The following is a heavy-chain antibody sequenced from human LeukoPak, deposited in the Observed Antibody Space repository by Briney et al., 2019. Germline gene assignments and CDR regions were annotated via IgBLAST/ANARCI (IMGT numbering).Heavy chain of an antibody. Sequence: PSETLSLTCIVSGGSISSSSYYWGWIRQPPGKGLEWIGSIYYSRSTYYNPSLKSRVTISVDTSKNQFSLKLSSVTAADTAVYYCARDLLTYDSSGTFDIWGQGTMVTVSS. CDR3: ARDLLTYDSSGTFDI. D-gene: IGHD3-22*01. J-gene: IGHJ3*02. CDR2: IYYSRST. CDR1: GGSISSSSYY. V-gene: IGHV4-39*07.